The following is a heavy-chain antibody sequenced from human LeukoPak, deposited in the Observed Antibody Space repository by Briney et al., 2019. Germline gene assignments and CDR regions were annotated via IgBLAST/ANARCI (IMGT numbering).Heavy chain of an antibody. CDR3: AGEYSNSKFPLRFDY. CDR2: IIPIFGTT. CDR1: GGTFSSYA. D-gene: IGHD6-6*01. J-gene: IGHJ4*02. Sequence: ASVKVSCKASGGTFSSYAINWVRQAPGQGLEWMGGIIPIFGTTNYAQKFQGRVAITADESTSTAYMELRSLRSEDTAVYYCAGEYSNSKFPLRFDYWGQGTLVTVSS. V-gene: IGHV1-69*13.